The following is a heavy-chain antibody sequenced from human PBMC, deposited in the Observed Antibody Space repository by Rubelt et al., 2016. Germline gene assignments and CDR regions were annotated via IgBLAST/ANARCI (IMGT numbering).Heavy chain of an antibody. CDR3: AKEVNGGSFDY. V-gene: IGHV3-43*01. D-gene: IGHD3-16*01. Sequence: ASGFTFDDYTMHWVRQAPGKGLEWVSLISWDGGSTYYADSVKGRFTISRDNSKNSLDLQMNSLRTEDTALYYCAKEVNGGSFDYWGQGTLVTVSS. CDR2: ISWDGGST. CDR1: GFTFDDYT. J-gene: IGHJ4*02.